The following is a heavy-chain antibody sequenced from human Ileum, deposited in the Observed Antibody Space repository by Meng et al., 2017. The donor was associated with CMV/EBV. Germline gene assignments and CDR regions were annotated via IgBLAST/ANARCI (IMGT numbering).Heavy chain of an antibody. J-gene: IGHJ6*02. CDR3: AKGRRALYGYFGMDV. CDR1: GFTFSSYG. D-gene: IGHD3-10*01. V-gene: IGHV3-30*02. CDR2: TRYDGNDK. Sequence: GGSLRLSCAASGFTFSSYGIHWVRQAPGKGLEWVAFTRYDGNDKYYADSVKGRFIISRDNSKNRAYLQMNSLRAEDTAAYYCAKGRRALYGYFGMDVWGQGTTVTVSS.